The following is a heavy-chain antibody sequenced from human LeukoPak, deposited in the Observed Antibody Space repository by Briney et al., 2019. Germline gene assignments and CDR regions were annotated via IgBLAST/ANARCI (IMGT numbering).Heavy chain of an antibody. Sequence: GASVKVSCKASGGTFSSYAISWVRQAPGQGLEWMGGIIPIFGTANYAQKFQGRVTITADESTSIAYMELSSLRSEDTAVYYCAREPSNWNDIFHWFDPWGQGTLVTVSS. CDR3: AREPSNWNDIFHWFDP. V-gene: IGHV1-69*01. CDR1: GGTFSSYA. CDR2: IIPIFGTA. J-gene: IGHJ5*02. D-gene: IGHD1-1*01.